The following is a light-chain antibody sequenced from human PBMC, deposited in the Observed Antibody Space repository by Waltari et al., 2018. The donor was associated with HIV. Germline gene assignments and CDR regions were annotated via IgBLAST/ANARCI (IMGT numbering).Light chain of an antibody. CDR2: EVN. Sequence: QSALTQPPSASGSPGQSVTISCTRTSSDVGGYNYVSWYQQHPGKAPKLMIYEVNKRPSGVPERFSGSKSGNTASLTVSGLQAEDESDYYCSSYAGSNNRVFGGGTKLTVL. J-gene: IGLJ2*01. CDR3: SSYAGSNNRV. V-gene: IGLV2-8*01. CDR1: SSDVGGYNY.